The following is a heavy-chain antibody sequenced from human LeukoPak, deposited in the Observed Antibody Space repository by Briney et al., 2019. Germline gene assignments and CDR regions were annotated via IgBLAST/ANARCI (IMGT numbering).Heavy chain of an antibody. J-gene: IGHJ4*02. D-gene: IGHD6-13*01. V-gene: IGHV4-39*01. CDR1: GGSFSSYY. CDR3: ARHQAAAGVDY. Sequence: PSETLSLTSAVYGGSFSSYYGGWIRQPPGEGLEWIGSIYYSGSTYYNPSLKSRVTISVDTSKNQFSLKLSSVTAADTAVYYCARHQAAAGVDYWGQGTLVTVSS. CDR2: IYYSGST.